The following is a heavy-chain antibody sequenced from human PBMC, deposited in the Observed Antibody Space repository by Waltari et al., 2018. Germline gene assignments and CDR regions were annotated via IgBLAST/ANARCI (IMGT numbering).Heavy chain of an antibody. CDR3: ARDGPSSTSCPCCFDI. CDR1: GGTFSSYA. D-gene: IGHD2-2*01. CDR2: SIPILGIA. V-gene: IGHV1-69*04. Sequence: QVQLVQSGAEVKKPGSSVKVSCKASGGTFSSYAISWVRQAPGQGLEWMGGSIPILGIANYAQKFQGRVTITADESTSTAYMELSSLRSEDTAVYYCARDGPSSTSCPCCFDIWGQGTMVTVSS. J-gene: IGHJ3*02.